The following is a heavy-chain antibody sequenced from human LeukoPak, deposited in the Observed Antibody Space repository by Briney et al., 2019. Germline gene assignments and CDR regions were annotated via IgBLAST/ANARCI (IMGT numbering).Heavy chain of an antibody. D-gene: IGHD3-22*01. V-gene: IGHV4-59*08. CDR3: ARSVRRDYYYLIFYY. J-gene: IGHJ4*02. CDR2: IYYSGTT. CDR1: SGSISRYH. Sequence: SETLSLTCTGSSGSISRYHWGWLRPLPGKGLEGIGNIYYSGTTNYNPSLKSRVTISVDTSKHQFSPQMRPVTAADPDVYYWARSVRRDYYYLIFYYCGPGTQVTVSP.